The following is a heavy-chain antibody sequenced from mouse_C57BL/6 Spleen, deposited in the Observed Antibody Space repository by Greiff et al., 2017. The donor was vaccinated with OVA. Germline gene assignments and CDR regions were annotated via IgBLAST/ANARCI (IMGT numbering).Heavy chain of an antibody. CDR1: GYSITSGYY. CDR2: ISYDGSN. V-gene: IGHV3-6*01. Sequence: VQLQQSGPGLVKPSQSLSLTCSVTGYSITSGYYWNWIRQFPGNKLEWMGYISYDGSNNYNPSLKNRISITRDTSKNQFFLKLNSVTTEDTATYYCAREQRDYTWFAYWGQGTLVTVSA. J-gene: IGHJ3*01. CDR3: AREQRDYTWFAY. D-gene: IGHD2-4*01.